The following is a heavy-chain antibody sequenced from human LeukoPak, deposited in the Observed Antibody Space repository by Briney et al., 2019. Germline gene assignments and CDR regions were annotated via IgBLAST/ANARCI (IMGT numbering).Heavy chain of an antibody. D-gene: IGHD5-24*01. CDR2: IYYSGST. V-gene: IGHV4-59*01. CDR1: GGSISSYQ. Sequence: SETLSLTCTVSGGSISSYQWSWIRQPPGKGLEWIGYIYYSGSTNYNPSLKSRVTISVDTSKNQFSLKLDSVTAADTAVYYCARDRRDGYNFFDYWGQGTLVTVSS. CDR3: ARDRRDGYNFFDY. J-gene: IGHJ4*02.